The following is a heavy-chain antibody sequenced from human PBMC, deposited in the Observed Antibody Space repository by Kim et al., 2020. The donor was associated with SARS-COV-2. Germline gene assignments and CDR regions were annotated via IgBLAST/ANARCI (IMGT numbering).Heavy chain of an antibody. CDR2: IYYSGST. V-gene: IGHV4-59*13. CDR1: GGSISSYY. J-gene: IGHJ5*02. Sequence: SETLSLTCTVSGGSISSYYWSWIRQPPGKGLEWIGYIYYSGSTNYNPSLKSRVTISVDTSKNQFSLKLSSVTAADTAVYYCARGDDILTGSNNWFDPWGQGTLVTVSS. D-gene: IGHD3-9*01. CDR3: ARGDDILTGSNNWFDP.